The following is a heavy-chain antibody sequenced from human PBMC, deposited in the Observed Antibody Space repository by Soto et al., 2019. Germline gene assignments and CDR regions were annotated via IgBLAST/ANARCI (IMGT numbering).Heavy chain of an antibody. CDR2: IYPGDSDT. Sequence: GESLKISCKGSGYSFTSYWIGWVRQMPGKGLEWMGIIYPGDSDTRYSPSFQGQVTISADKSISTAYLQWSSLKASDTAMYYCARSPIEGVATTESQFDYWGQGTLVTVSS. CDR3: ARSPIEGVATTESQFDY. J-gene: IGHJ4*02. CDR1: GYSFTSYW. D-gene: IGHD5-12*01. V-gene: IGHV5-51*01.